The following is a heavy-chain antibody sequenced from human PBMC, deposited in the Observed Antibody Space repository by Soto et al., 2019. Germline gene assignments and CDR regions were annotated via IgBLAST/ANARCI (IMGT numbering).Heavy chain of an antibody. CDR2: TQNKANSYTT. J-gene: IGHJ3*01. D-gene: IGHD2-8*02. Sequence: EVQLVQSGGGLVQPGGSLRLSCIASGFTLSDHYMDWVRQAPGKGLEWLGRTQNKANSYTTDYAAPVKGRFTISRDNLQDTLYLKMNSLQAGDTAVYYCARGHWSFDLWGQGTMVTVSS. CDR1: GFTLSDHY. V-gene: IGHV3-72*01. CDR3: ARGHWSFDL.